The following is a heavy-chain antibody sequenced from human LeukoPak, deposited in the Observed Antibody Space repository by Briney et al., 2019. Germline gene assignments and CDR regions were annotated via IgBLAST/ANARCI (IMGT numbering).Heavy chain of an antibody. D-gene: IGHD1-26*01. Sequence: PGGSLRLSCAASGFTFSSYSMNWVRQAPGKGLEWVSFISSSSTYIYYADSLKGRFTISRDNAKNSLYLQMNSLRAEDTAVYYCARDGVAELMSAIYYCGQAMLVTVSS. CDR3: ARDGVAELMSAIYY. CDR1: GFTFSSYS. V-gene: IGHV3-21*06. CDR2: ISSSSTYI. J-gene: IGHJ4*02.